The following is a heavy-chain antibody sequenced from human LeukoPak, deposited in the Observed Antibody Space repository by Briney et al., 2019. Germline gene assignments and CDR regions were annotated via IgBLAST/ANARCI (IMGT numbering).Heavy chain of an antibody. CDR1: GASFSGYY. CDR3: AREAGCGGDCYRPAQGYYFDY. V-gene: IGHV4-34*01. J-gene: IGHJ4*02. D-gene: IGHD2-21*02. Sequence: SETLSLTCAVYGASFSGYYWSWIRQPPGKGLEWHGEINHSGSTNYNPSLKSRVTISVDTSKNQFSLKLSSATAADTAVYYCAREAGCGGDCYRPAQGYYFDYWGQGTLVTVSS. CDR2: INHSGST.